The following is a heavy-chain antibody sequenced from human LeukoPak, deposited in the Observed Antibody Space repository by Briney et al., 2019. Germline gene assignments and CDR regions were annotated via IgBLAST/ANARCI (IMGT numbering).Heavy chain of an antibody. CDR1: GFTFSSYA. Sequence: GRSLRLSCAASGFTFSSYAMHWVRQAPGKGLEWVAVTSYDGSNKYYADSVKGRFTTSRDNSKNTLYLQMNSLRAEDTAVYYCAREYYDSSGYYYFDYWGQGTLVTVSS. V-gene: IGHV3-30-3*01. CDR2: TSYDGSNK. CDR3: AREYYDSSGYYYFDY. D-gene: IGHD3-22*01. J-gene: IGHJ4*02.